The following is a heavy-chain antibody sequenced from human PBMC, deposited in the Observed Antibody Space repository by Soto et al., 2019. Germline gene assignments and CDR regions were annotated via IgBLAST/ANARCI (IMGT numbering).Heavy chain of an antibody. Sequence: GGSLRLSCAAPGFTFSSYAMHWVRQAPGKGLEWVAVISYDGSNKYYADSVKGRFTISRDNSKNTLYLQMNSLRAEDTAVYYCARDKDYLTVAGILDYWGQGTLVTVSS. D-gene: IGHD6-19*01. V-gene: IGHV3-30-3*01. CDR1: GFTFSSYA. CDR2: ISYDGSNK. J-gene: IGHJ4*02. CDR3: ARDKDYLTVAGILDY.